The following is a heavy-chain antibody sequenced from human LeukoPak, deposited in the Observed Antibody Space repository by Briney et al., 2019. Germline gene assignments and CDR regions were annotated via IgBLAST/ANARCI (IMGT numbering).Heavy chain of an antibody. V-gene: IGHV4-34*01. CDR2: INHSGST. CDR3: AKVVAATHPSYFDY. J-gene: IGHJ4*02. D-gene: IGHD2-15*01. Sequence: SETLSLTCAVYGGSFSGYYWSWIRQPPGKGLEWMGEINHSGSTNYNPSLKSRVTISVDTSKNRFSLKLSSVTAADTAVYYCAKVVAATHPSYFDYWGQGTLVTVSS. CDR1: GGSFSGYY.